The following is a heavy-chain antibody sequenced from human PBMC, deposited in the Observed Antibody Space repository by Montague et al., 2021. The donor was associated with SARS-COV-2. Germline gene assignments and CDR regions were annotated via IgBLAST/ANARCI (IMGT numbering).Heavy chain of an antibody. CDR3: ARAHSGSWAHLDN. J-gene: IGHJ4*02. D-gene: IGHD5-12*01. CDR2: IYTSGTT. V-gene: IGHV4-61*02. Sequence: TRSLTCTVSGGSISSGSYYWSWIRQPAGKGLEWIGRIYTSGTTDYSFSLKSRVTISVDTSKNQFSLKLTSVTAADTAVYYCARAHSGSWAHLDNWGQGSLVTVS. CDR1: GGSISSGSYY.